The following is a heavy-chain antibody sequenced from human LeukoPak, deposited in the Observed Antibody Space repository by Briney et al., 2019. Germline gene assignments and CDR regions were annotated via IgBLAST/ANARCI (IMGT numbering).Heavy chain of an antibody. CDR1: GFAFSSHA. J-gene: IGHJ4*02. Sequence: GGSLRLSCAASGFAFSSHAMCWVRQAPGRGLEWVSYIDISGGNDHYADSVKGRFTISRDNAKNSLYLQINSLRAEDTAVYYCARERGYSYGYSDYWGQGTLVTVSS. CDR3: ARERGYSYGYSDY. CDR2: IDISGGND. D-gene: IGHD5-18*01. V-gene: IGHV3-21*06.